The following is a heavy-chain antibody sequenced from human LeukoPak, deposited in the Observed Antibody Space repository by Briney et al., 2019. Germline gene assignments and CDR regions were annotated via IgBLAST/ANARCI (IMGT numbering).Heavy chain of an antibody. CDR3: AREVGIAAASRAPYYHYYYYMDV. CDR1: GGSISSYY. J-gene: IGHJ6*03. Sequence: SETLSLTCTVSGGSISSYYWSWIRQPPGKGLEWIGYIYYSGSTNYNPSLKSRVTISVDTSKNQFSLKLSSVTAADTAVYYCAREVGIAAASRAPYYHYYYYMDVWGKGTTVTVSS. CDR2: IYYSGST. D-gene: IGHD6-13*01. V-gene: IGHV4-59*01.